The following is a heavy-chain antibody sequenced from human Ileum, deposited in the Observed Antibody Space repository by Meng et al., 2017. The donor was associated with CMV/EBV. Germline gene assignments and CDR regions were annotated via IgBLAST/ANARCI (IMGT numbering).Heavy chain of an antibody. CDR1: GGSFSSYA. Sequence: SVKVSCKASGGSFSSYAISWVRQAPGQGLEWMGEIIPIFGTANYAQKFQGRVTITTDESTSTAYMELSSLRSEDTAVYYCARGHTVTTGDYWGQGTLVTVSS. V-gene: IGHV1-69*05. CDR3: ARGHTVTTGDY. CDR2: IIPIFGTA. D-gene: IGHD4-11*01. J-gene: IGHJ4*02.